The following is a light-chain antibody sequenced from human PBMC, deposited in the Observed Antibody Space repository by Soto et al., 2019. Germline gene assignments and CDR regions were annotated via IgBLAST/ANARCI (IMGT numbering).Light chain of an antibody. CDR1: SSDVGSYNL. CDR3: CSFAGSSPWV. J-gene: IGLJ3*02. CDR2: EGS. Sequence: QSALTQPASVSGSPGQSITISCTGTSSDVGSYNLVSWYQQQPGKAPNLMIYEGSKRPSGVSNRFSGSKSGNTASLTISGLQADDEAYYYCCSFAGSSPWVFGGGTKLTVL. V-gene: IGLV2-23*01.